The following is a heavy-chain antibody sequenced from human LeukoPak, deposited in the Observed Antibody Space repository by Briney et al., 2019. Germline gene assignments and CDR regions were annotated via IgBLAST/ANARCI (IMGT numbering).Heavy chain of an antibody. V-gene: IGHV3-15*01. CDR3: TTRGGSFSIFDY. Sequence: GGSLRLSCAASGFTFSDYYMSWIRQAPGKGLEWVGRIKSKTDGGTTDYAAPVKGRFTISRDDSKNTLCLQMNSLKTEDTAVYYCTTRGGSFSIFDYWGQGTLVTVSS. D-gene: IGHD1-26*01. CDR1: GFTFSDYY. CDR2: IKSKTDGGTT. J-gene: IGHJ4*02.